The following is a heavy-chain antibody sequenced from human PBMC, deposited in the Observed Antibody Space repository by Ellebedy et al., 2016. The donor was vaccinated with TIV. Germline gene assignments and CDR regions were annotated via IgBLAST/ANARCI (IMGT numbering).Heavy chain of an antibody. CDR2: IRTDGSNK. V-gene: IGHV3-30*02. CDR1: GFSFSSYG. D-gene: IGHD2-15*01. Sequence: GESLKISCVASGFSFSSYGMHWVRQAPGKGLEWVAFIRTDGSNKFYTESVEGRFTISRDNVKNIVHLQTNSLRAEDTAVYCCARDRWPYFFDCWGQGTLVTVSP. J-gene: IGHJ4*02. CDR3: ARDRWPYFFDC.